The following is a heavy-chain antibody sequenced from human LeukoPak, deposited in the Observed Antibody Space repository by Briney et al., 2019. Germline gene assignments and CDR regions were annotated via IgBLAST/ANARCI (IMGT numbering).Heavy chain of an antibody. CDR2: IYYSGNT. Sequence: SETLSLTCIVSGGSISTSAYYWGWIRQPPGEGLQWIGSIYYSGNTYYNSSLKSRVTISVDTSTSQFSLRLSSVTAADTAVYYCARGAKDLVNYYFDYWGQGTLVTVSS. CDR3: ARGAKDLVNYYFDY. CDR1: GGSISTSAYY. D-gene: IGHD4-23*01. J-gene: IGHJ4*02. V-gene: IGHV4-39*01.